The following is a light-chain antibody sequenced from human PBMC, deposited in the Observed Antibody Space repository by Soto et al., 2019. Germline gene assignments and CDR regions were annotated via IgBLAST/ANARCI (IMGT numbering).Light chain of an antibody. V-gene: IGKV3-20*01. CDR1: QSVSGSY. J-gene: IGKJ1*01. Sequence: EIVLTQSPGTLSLSPGERATLSCRASQSVSGSYLAWYQQRPGQATRLLIYGASSRATGIPDRFSGSGSGTDFTITITRLEPEDFAVYYCQQYGSARWTFGRGTKVDIK. CDR2: GAS. CDR3: QQYGSARWT.